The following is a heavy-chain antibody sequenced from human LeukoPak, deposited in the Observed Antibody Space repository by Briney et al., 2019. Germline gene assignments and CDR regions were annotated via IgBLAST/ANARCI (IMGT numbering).Heavy chain of an antibody. Sequence: SETLSLTCAVYGGSFSGYYWSWIRQPPGKGLEWIGESNHSGSTNYNPSLKSRVTISVDTSKNQFSLKLSSVTAADTALYFCARQLYVSGSYYAPMDVWGKGTTVTISS. J-gene: IGHJ6*03. D-gene: IGHD3-10*01. CDR3: ARQLYVSGSYYAPMDV. CDR1: GGSFSGYY. CDR2: SNHSGST. V-gene: IGHV4-34*01.